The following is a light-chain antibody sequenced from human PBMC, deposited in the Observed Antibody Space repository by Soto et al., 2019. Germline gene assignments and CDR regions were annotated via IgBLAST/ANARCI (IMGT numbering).Light chain of an antibody. Sequence: EILLTQSPDTLSLSPGERATLSCRAAQSVGTRLAWYQHKTGQAPRLLISGASSRATGIPDRFTGSGSETSFTLTISRQEPEDFALYYCQHYQSGHPLTFGQGTRLEIK. CDR3: QHYQSGHPLT. CDR1: QSVGTR. CDR2: GAS. J-gene: IGKJ5*01. V-gene: IGKV3-20*01.